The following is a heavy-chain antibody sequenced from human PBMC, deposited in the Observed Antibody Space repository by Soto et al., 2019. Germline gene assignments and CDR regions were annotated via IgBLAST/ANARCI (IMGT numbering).Heavy chain of an antibody. CDR1: GGSISSGGYY. D-gene: IGHD3-22*01. Sequence: SETLSLTCTVSGGSISSGGYYWSWIRQHPGKGLEWIGCIYYGGSTYYNPSLKSRATISGDTSKNQFSLKLSSVTAADTAVYYCARGGYYYENSGQNAYDYWGQGILVTVS. CDR3: ARGGYYYENSGQNAYDY. CDR2: IYYGGST. V-gene: IGHV4-31*03. J-gene: IGHJ4*01.